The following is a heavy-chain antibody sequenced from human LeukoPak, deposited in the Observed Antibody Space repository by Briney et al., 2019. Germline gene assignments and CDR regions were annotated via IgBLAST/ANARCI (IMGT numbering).Heavy chain of an antibody. CDR2: ISGYNGNT. CDR1: GYTFTGYG. J-gene: IGHJ4*02. CDR3: ARDYLNSGFSPEYY. V-gene: IGHV1-18*01. Sequence: ASVKVSCKASGYTFTGYGISWVRQDPGQGLEWMGWISGYNGNTNHAQKLQGRVTMTTDTSTSTAYMELRSLRSDDTAVYYCARDYLNSGFSPEYYWGQGTLVTVSS. D-gene: IGHD3-22*01.